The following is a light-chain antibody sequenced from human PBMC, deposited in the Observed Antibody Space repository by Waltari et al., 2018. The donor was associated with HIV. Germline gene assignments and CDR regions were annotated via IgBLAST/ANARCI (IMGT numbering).Light chain of an antibody. Sequence: DIQMTQSPSSLSASVGDRVPITCRASQNITTYLNWYQQKPGKAPNLLIYAASSLQSGVPSRFSGSGSGTDFTLAISSLQSEDFATYYCQQSYSTPRTFGQGTRVDTK. CDR2: AAS. J-gene: IGKJ1*01. CDR3: QQSYSTPRT. CDR1: QNITTY. V-gene: IGKV1-39*01.